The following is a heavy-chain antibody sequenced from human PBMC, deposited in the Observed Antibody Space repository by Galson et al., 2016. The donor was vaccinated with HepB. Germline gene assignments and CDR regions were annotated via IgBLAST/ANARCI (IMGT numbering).Heavy chain of an antibody. Sequence: SLRLSCATSGFIFSDYYMDWVRQAPGKGLEWVSGIRWNSANIGYVDAVEGRFTISRDNAKNSLYLQMNSLRAEDTALYYCTRDGTLRPLGYWGQGTLVTVSS. CDR1: GFIFSDYY. V-gene: IGHV3-9*01. CDR3: TRDGTLRPLGY. J-gene: IGHJ4*02. CDR2: IRWNSANI. D-gene: IGHD3-22*01.